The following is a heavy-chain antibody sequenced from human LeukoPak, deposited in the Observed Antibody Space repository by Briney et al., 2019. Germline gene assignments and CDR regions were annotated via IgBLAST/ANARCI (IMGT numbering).Heavy chain of an antibody. CDR2: VSGSGATA. CDR3: AKGSRGYNNGYLDY. D-gene: IGHD6-19*01. J-gene: IGHJ4*02. CDR1: GFSFTGYA. V-gene: IGHV3-23*01. Sequence: GGSLRLSCAASGFSFTGYAMSWVRQAPGKGLEWVSVVSGSGATAFYADSVKGRFTTSRDNSLDRLFLQMNSLRADDTAVYFCAKGSRGYNNGYLDYWGQGALVTVSS.